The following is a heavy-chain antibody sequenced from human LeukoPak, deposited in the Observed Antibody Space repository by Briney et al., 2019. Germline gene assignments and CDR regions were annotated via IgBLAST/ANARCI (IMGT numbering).Heavy chain of an antibody. D-gene: IGHD6-13*01. J-gene: IGHJ4*02. CDR3: ARDQGPLPGYSSSWTFDY. CDR1: GFTFSSYA. CDR2: ISGRGGSA. V-gene: IGHV3-23*01. Sequence: GGSLRLSCAASGFTFSSYAMSWVRQAPGKGLEWVSAISGRGGSAYYADSVKGRFTISRDSSKNTLYLQMNSLRSEDTAVYYCARDQGPLPGYSSSWTFDYWGQGTLVTVSS.